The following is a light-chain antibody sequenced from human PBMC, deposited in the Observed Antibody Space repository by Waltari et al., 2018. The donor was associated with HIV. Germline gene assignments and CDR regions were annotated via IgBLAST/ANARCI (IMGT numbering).Light chain of an antibody. CDR2: STN. CDR3: VLYMGSGIRV. Sequence: QTVVTQEPSFSVSPGGTVTLTCGLTSGSVSTSYYPSWYQQTPGQAPRTLIYSTNTRSSGVPDRFSGSILGNKAALTITGAQADDESDYYCVLYMGSGIRVFGGGTKLTVI. CDR1: SGSVSTSYY. J-gene: IGLJ2*01. V-gene: IGLV8-61*01.